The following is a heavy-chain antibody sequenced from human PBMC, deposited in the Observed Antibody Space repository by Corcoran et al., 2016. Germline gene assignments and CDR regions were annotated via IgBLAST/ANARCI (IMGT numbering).Heavy chain of an antibody. V-gene: IGHV3-30*18. D-gene: IGHD6-19*01. CDR1: GFTFSSYG. CDR2: ISYDGSNK. J-gene: IGHJ6*02. CDR3: ANTLSSGWYGYGMDV. Sequence: QVQLVESGGGVVQPGRSLRLSCAASGFTFSSYGMHWVRQAPGKGLEWVAVISYDGSNKYYADSVKGRFTISRDNSKNTLYLQMNSLRAEGTAVYYCANTLSSGWYGYGMDVWGQGTTVTVSS.